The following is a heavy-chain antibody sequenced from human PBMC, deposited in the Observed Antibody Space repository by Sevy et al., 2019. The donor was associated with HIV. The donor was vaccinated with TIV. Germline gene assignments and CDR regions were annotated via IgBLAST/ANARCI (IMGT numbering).Heavy chain of an antibody. CDR1: GYTFTSYG. J-gene: IGHJ4*02. CDR2: ISAYNGNT. D-gene: IGHD1-26*01. CDR3: ARAPFGGGSYPRGVALGY. V-gene: IGHV1-18*04. Sequence: ASVKVSCKASGYTFTSYGISWVRQAPGQGLEWMGWISAYNGNTNYAQKLQGRVTMTTDTSTSTAYMELRSLRSDDTAVYYCARAPFGGGSYPRGVALGYWGQGTLVTVSS.